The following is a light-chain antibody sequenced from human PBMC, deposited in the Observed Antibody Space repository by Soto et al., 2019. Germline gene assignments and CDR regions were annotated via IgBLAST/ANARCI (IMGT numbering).Light chain of an antibody. CDR3: QNYNSAPWT. Sequence: DIQMTQSPSSLSASVGDRVTITCRASQGITDYLAWYQQKPGQVPNLLIYAASTLQSGVPSRCSGSGSGTDFTITITGLQPEDVATYYCQNYNSAPWTFGQGTKVEIK. J-gene: IGKJ1*01. CDR1: QGITDY. CDR2: AAS. V-gene: IGKV1-27*01.